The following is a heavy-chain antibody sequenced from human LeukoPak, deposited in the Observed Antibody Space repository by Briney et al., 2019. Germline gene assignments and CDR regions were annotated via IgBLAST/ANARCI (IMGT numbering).Heavy chain of an antibody. V-gene: IGHV3-21*01. J-gene: IGHJ4*02. D-gene: IGHD3-3*01. Sequence: GGSLRLSCAASGFTFSSYWMSWVRQAPGKGLEWVSSISSSSSYIYYADSVKGRFTISRDNAKNSLYLQMNSLRAEDTAVYYCAREVRFLEWLSSPVDYWGQGTLVTVSS. CDR3: AREVRFLEWLSSPVDY. CDR2: ISSSSSYI. CDR1: GFTFSSYW.